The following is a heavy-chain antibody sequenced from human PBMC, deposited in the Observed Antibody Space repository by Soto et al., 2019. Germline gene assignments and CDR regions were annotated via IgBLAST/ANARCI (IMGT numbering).Heavy chain of an antibody. D-gene: IGHD1-26*01. CDR3: AAGTQREQHFDY. CDR2: IYYSGST. Sequence: SEPLSLTFTVSGGSITSGDYYWSWIRQPPGKGLEWIGYIYYSGSTYYNPSLKSRITMSADTSKNQLSLNLSSVTAADTAMEDGAAGTQREQHFDYGGQVTLV. V-gene: IGHV4-30-4*01. CDR1: GGSITSGDYY. J-gene: IGHJ4*02.